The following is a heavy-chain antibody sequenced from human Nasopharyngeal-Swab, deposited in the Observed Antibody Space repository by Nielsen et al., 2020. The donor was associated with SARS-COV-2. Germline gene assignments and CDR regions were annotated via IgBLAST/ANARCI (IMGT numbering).Heavy chain of an antibody. CDR1: GYTFTSYG. CDR2: ISAYNGNT. J-gene: IGHJ3*02. Sequence: ASVKVSCKASGYTFTSYGISWVRQAPGQGLEWMGWISAYNGNTNYAQKLQGRVTMTTDTSTSTAYMELRSLRSDDTAVYYCARARELLWFGELSHGVDAFDIWGQGTMVTVSS. V-gene: IGHV1-18*01. D-gene: IGHD3-10*01. CDR3: ARARELLWFGELSHGVDAFDI.